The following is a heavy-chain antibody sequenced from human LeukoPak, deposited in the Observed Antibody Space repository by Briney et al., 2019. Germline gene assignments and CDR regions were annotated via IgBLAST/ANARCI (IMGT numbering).Heavy chain of an antibody. V-gene: IGHV3-23*01. CDR1: GFTFSSYA. CDR2: ISSSGGIT. J-gene: IGHJ4*02. CDR3: AKGTIDGGQYYYDSS. Sequence: GGSLRLSCAVSGFTFSSYAMSWVRKAPGKGLEWVSAISSSGGITYYADSVKGRFTISRDNSKNTLCLQMNSLRAEDTAVYYCAKGTIDGGQYYYDSSGGQGTLVTVSS. D-gene: IGHD3-22*01.